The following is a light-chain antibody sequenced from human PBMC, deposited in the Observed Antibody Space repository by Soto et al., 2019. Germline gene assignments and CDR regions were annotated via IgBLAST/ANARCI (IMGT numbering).Light chain of an antibody. CDR3: SSYTSSSTLYV. CDR2: EVS. V-gene: IGLV2-14*01. J-gene: IGLJ1*01. CDR1: SSDVGGYNY. Sequence: QSALTQPASVSGSPGQSITISCTGTSSDVGGYNYVSWYQQHPGKAPKLMIFEVSNRPSGVSYRFSGSKSGNTASLTISGFQAEDEADYYCSSYTSSSTLYVFGSGTKVTVL.